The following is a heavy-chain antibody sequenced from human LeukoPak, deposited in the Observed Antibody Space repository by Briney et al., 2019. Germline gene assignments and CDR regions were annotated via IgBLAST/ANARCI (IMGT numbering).Heavy chain of an antibody. CDR3: ARGGGDFWSGYFDY. V-gene: IGHV1-69*01. CDR1: GGTFSSYA. J-gene: IGHJ4*02. Sequence: GAXVKVSCKASGGTFSSYAISWVRQAPGQGLEWMGGIIPIFGTANYAQKFQGRVTITADESTSTAYMELSSLRSEDTAVYYCARGGGDFWSGYFDYWGQGTLVTVSS. CDR2: IIPIFGTA. D-gene: IGHD3-3*01.